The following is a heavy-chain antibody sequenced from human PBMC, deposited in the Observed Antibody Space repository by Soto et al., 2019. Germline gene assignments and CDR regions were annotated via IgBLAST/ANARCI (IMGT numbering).Heavy chain of an antibody. D-gene: IGHD3-10*01. V-gene: IGHV1-2*02. CDR2: INPNSGGT. CDR1: GYTFTGYY. CDR3: ARGYYGSGSHLFVS. Sequence: ASVEVSCKXSGYTFTGYYMHWVRQAPGQGLEWMGWINPNSGGTNYAQKFQGRVTMTRDTSISTAYMELSRLRSDDTAVYYCARGYYGSGSHLFVSWGQGTLVTVSS. J-gene: IGHJ4*02.